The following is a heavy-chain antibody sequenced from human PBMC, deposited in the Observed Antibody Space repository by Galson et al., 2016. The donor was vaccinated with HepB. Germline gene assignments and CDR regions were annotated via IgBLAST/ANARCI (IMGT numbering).Heavy chain of an antibody. CDR1: GFTFGDYA. V-gene: IGHV3-49*03. CDR2: IRSKAYGGTT. D-gene: IGHD2-15*01. J-gene: IGHJ4*02. CDR3: TRKYCSGGSCYYPN. Sequence: SLRLSCAASGFTFGDYAMSWFRQAPGKGLEWVGFIRSKAYGGTTEYAASVKGRFTISRDDSKSIAYLQMNSLKTEDTAVYYGTRKYCSGGSCYYPNWGQGTLVTVSS.